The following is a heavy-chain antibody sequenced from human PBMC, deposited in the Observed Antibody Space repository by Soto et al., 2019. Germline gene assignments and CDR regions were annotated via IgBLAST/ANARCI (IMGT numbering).Heavy chain of an antibody. J-gene: IGHJ6*02. CDR1: GFTFNKYW. D-gene: IGHD4-17*01. V-gene: IGHV3-74*01. CDR3: ARPPLGDYGTNPDYHYFGMDV. CDR2: ITYDGSRT. Sequence: GGSLRLSCAASGFTFNKYWMHWVRQAPGKGLVWVSYITYDGSRTNYADSVKGRFTISRDNAKNSLFLQLDSLRVEDTAVYYCARPPLGDYGTNPDYHYFGMDVWGQGTTVTVSS.